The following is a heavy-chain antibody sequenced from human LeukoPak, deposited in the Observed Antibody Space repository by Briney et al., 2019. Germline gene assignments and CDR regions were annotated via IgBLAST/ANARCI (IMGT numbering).Heavy chain of an antibody. Sequence: SETLSLTCTVSGGSISSYYWSWIRQPPGKGLEWIGYIYYSGSTNYNPSLKSRVTISVDTSKNQFSLKLSSVTAADTAVYYCARKYYYGSGSYYNFPYYFDYWGQGTLVTVSS. CDR3: ARKYYYGSGSYYNFPYYFDY. D-gene: IGHD3-10*01. V-gene: IGHV4-59*12. CDR1: GGSISSYY. CDR2: IYYSGST. J-gene: IGHJ4*02.